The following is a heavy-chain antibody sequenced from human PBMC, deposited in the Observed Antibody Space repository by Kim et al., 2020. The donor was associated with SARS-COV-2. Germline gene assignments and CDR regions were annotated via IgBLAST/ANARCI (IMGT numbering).Heavy chain of an antibody. J-gene: IGHJ4*02. V-gene: IGHV1-3*01. Sequence: ASVKVSCKASGYIFTNFAIQWVRQAPGQRLEWMGWINAGTGNTKFSQQFQGRVTFTRDTSANTASMELSSLGSEDTAVYYCARDIFHTGFDYWGQGTLVAVSS. CDR1: GYIFTNFA. D-gene: IGHD2-21*01. CDR2: INAGTGNT. CDR3: ARDIFHTGFDY.